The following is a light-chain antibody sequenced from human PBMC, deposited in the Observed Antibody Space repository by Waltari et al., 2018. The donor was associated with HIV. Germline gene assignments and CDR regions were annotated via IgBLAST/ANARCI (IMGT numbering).Light chain of an antibody. CDR1: SSAVGGSTF. V-gene: IGLV2-23*02. CDR2: DVF. Sequence: QSALTQPAPVSGSPGQSITLSCTGTSSAVGGSTFVSWYQQHPGKAPTLIIFDVFKRPAGVSERFSGSRSGNTASLTVSGLQAEDEADYYCCSYAGSRTWVFGGGTALTVL. CDR3: CSYAGSRTWV. J-gene: IGLJ3*02.